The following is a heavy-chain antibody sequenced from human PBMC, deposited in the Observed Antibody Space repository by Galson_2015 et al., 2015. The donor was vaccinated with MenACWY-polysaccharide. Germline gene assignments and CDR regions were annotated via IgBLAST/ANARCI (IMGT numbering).Heavy chain of an antibody. Sequence: SVKVSCKASGYTFTGYYMHWVRQAPGQGLEWMGWINPNSGGTNYAQKFQGRVTMTRDTSISTAYMELSRLRSDDTAVYYCARDSSSSFWATSFNDYWGQGTLVTVSS. D-gene: IGHD6-6*01. CDR2: INPNSGGT. CDR1: GYTFTGYY. V-gene: IGHV1-2*02. CDR3: ARDSSSSFWATSFNDY. J-gene: IGHJ4*02.